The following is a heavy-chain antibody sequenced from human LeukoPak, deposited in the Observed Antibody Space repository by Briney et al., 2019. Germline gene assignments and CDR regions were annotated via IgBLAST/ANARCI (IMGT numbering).Heavy chain of an antibody. V-gene: IGHV1-18*04. CDR3: ARTPPGGLIDY. CDR2: ISAHNGNT. Sequence: GASVKVSCKASGYTFTNYGLGWVRQAPGQGLEWMGWISAHNGNTNYAQNFQDRVTMTTDTSTTTTYMELSSLTSEDTAVYYCARTPPGGLIDYWGQGTLVTVSS. CDR1: GYTFTNYG. J-gene: IGHJ4*02. D-gene: IGHD3-10*01.